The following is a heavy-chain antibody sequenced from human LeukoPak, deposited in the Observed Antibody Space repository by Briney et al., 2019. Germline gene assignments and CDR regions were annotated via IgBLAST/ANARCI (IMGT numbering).Heavy chain of an antibody. CDR2: ISYDGSNK. D-gene: IGHD3-22*01. Sequence: GGSLRLSCAASGFTFSSYAMHWVRQAPGKGLEWVAVISYDGSNKYYADSVKGRFTISRDNSKNTLYLQMNSLRAEDTAVYYCAKDRGPIVVVITTDFFDYWGQGTLVTVSS. CDR3: AKDRGPIVVVITTDFFDY. J-gene: IGHJ4*02. CDR1: GFTFSSYA. V-gene: IGHV3-30*07.